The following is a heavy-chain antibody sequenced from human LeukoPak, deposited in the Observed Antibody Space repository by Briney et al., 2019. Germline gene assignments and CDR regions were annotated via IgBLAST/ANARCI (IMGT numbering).Heavy chain of an antibody. CDR3: ARYHIYGPIDY. Sequence: SETLSLTCTVSGGSISSYYWSWIRQPPGKGLEWIGYIYYSGSTNYNPSLKSRVTISVDTSKNQFSLKLSSVTAADTAVYYCARYHIYGPIDYWGQGTLVTVSS. CDR2: IYYSGST. D-gene: IGHD4/OR15-4a*01. CDR1: GGSISSYY. V-gene: IGHV4-59*01. J-gene: IGHJ4*02.